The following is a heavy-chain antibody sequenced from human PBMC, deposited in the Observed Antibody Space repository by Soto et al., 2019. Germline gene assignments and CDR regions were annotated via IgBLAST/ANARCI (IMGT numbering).Heavy chain of an antibody. J-gene: IGHJ6*03. Sequence: EASVKVSCKASGYTFTSYDINWVRQATGQGLEWMGWMNPNSGNTGYAQKFQGRVTMTRNTSISTAYMELSSLRSEDTAVYYCARGLYGSGSYHFYYMDVWGKGTTVTVSS. V-gene: IGHV1-8*01. CDR2: MNPNSGNT. CDR3: ARGLYGSGSYHFYYMDV. CDR1: GYTFTSYD. D-gene: IGHD3-10*01.